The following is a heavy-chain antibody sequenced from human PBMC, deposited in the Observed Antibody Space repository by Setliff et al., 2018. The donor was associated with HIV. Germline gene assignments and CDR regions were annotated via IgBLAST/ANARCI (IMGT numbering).Heavy chain of an antibody. J-gene: IGHJ4*02. D-gene: IGHD3-22*01. CDR3: ARASPGVVMIPDS. Sequence: GESLKISCAASGFDFTSYTMTWVRQAPGKGLEWVASISPGGSFMYYGDSIQGRFTISRDDAKSSLYLQVNSLKVEDTATYFCARASPGVVMIPDSWGQGTLVTVSS. CDR2: ISPGGSFM. CDR1: GFDFTSYT. V-gene: IGHV3-21*01.